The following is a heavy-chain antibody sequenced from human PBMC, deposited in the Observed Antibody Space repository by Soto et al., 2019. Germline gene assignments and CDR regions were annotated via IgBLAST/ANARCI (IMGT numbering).Heavy chain of an antibody. CDR2: INPSGGST. V-gene: IGHV1-46*03. D-gene: IGHD3-10*01. Sequence: QVQLVQSGAEVKKPGASVKVSCKASGYTFTSYYMHWVRQAPGQGLEWMGIINPSGGSTSYAQKFQGRVTMTMDMSPSTVDMELSSLRSEDTAVYYCARGDDTMVRGVIGATDYYYYMDVWGKGTTVTVSS. CDR1: GYTFTSYY. CDR3: ARGDDTMVRGVIGATDYYYYMDV. J-gene: IGHJ6*03.